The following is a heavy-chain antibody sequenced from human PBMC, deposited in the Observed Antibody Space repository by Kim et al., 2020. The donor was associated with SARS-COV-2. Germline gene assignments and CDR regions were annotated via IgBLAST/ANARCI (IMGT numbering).Heavy chain of an antibody. CDR3: AKAVAGTRYAFDI. J-gene: IGHJ3*02. V-gene: IGHV3-23*01. Sequence: YADSVKDRFTISRDKSKNTLYLQMNSLRAEDTAVYYCAKAVAGTRYAFDIWGQGTMVTVSS. D-gene: IGHD6-19*01.